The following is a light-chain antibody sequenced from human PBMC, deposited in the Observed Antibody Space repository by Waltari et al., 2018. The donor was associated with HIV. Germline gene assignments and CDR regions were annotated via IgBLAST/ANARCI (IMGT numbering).Light chain of an antibody. J-gene: IGKJ1*01. CDR1: QTISSY. CDR2: TAS. V-gene: IGKV1-39*01. Sequence: DIQMTQSPSSLSASVGARVTITCRATQTISSYLNWYQQRPGKAPNLLIFTASTLQSGVPSRFSGSGSGTDFTLTISRLQPEDIATYYCQQTYITPWTFGQGTKVEV. CDR3: QQTYITPWT.